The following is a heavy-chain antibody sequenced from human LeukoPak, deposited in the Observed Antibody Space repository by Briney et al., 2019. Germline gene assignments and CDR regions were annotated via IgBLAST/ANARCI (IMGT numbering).Heavy chain of an antibody. CDR3: AKDQGNYDFWSGYLDAFDI. V-gene: IGHV3-23*01. Sequence: GGSLRLSRAASGFTFSSYAMSWVRQAPGKGLEWVSAISGSGGSTYYADSVKGRFTISRDNSKNTLYMQMNSLRAEDTAVYYCAKDQGNYDFWSGYLDAFDIWGQGTMVTVSS. D-gene: IGHD3-3*01. J-gene: IGHJ3*02. CDR2: ISGSGGST. CDR1: GFTFSSYA.